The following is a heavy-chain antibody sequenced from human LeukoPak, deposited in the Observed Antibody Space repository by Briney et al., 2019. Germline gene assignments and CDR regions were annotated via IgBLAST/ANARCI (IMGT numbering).Heavy chain of an antibody. CDR3: ARDDYPS. CDR1: GFTFHTYS. J-gene: IGHJ4*02. D-gene: IGHD5-12*01. Sequence: PGGSLRLSCAASGFTFHTYSMSWVRQAPGKGLEWVAAIKEDGSEKYYVDSVKARFIISRDNARNSLYLQMNSLRAEDTAVYYCARDDYPSWGQGTLVTVSS. CDR2: IKEDGSEK. V-gene: IGHV3-7*01.